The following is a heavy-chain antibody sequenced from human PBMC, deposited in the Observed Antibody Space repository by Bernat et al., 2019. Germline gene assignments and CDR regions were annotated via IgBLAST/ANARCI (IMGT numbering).Heavy chain of an antibody. V-gene: IGHV3-53*01. CDR3: ARVRRGSSHRSFDI. D-gene: IGHD2-15*01. J-gene: IGHJ3*02. CDR2: IYSGGST. CDR1: GFTVSSNY. Sequence: VQLVESGGGVVQPGGSLRLSCAASGFTVSSNYMSWVRQAPGKGLEWVSVIYSGGSTYYADSVKGRFTISRDNSKNTLYLQMNSLRAEDTAVYYCARVRRGSSHRSFDIWGQGTMVTVSS.